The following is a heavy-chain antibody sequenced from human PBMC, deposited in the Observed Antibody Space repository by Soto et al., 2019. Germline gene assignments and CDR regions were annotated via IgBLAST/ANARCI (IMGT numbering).Heavy chain of an antibody. CDR1: GYSFGHFW. J-gene: IGHJ4*02. D-gene: IGHD3-22*01. Sequence: GESLKISCKGSGYSFGHFWIGWVRQMPGKGLEWMGIIYPGDSDTRYSPSFQGQVTISADKSIRTAYLQCSSLNSSDTAMYYCVTQGHYHDSSGYYLLGFDSWRQGTMVTVSS. CDR3: VTQGHYHDSSGYYLLGFDS. V-gene: IGHV5-51*01. CDR2: IYPGDSDT.